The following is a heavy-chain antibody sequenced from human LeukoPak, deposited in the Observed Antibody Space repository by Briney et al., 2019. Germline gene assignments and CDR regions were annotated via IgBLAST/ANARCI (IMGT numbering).Heavy chain of an antibody. CDR3: ARGIYYDSSGYHWDY. Sequence: GGSLRLSCAASGFTFSSYAISWVRQAPGQGLEWMGRIIPILGIANYAQKFQGRVTITADKSTSTAYMELSSLRSEDTAVYYCARGIYYDSSGYHWDYWGQGTLVTVSS. CDR1: GFTFSSYA. J-gene: IGHJ4*02. CDR2: IIPILGIA. D-gene: IGHD3-22*01. V-gene: IGHV1-69*04.